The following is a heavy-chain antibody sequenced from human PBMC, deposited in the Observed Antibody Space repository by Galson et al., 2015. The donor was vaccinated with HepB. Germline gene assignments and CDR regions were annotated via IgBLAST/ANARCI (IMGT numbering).Heavy chain of an antibody. CDR3: ARDDIVVVPAAIDY. D-gene: IGHD2-2*01. CDR2: ISYDGSNK. J-gene: IGHJ4*02. Sequence: SLRLSCAASGFTFSSYAMHWVRQAPGKGLEWVAVISYDGSNKYYADSVKGRFTISRDNSKNTLYLQMNSLRAEDTAVYYCARDDIVVVPAAIDYWGQGTLVTVSS. CDR1: GFTFSSYA. V-gene: IGHV3-30*04.